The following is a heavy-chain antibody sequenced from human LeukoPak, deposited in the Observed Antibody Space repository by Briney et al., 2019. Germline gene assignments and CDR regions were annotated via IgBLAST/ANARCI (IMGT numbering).Heavy chain of an antibody. CDR2: INPSGGST. D-gene: IGHD5-24*01. V-gene: IGHV1-46*01. J-gene: IGHJ4*02. CDR3: ARDQNAMATPNLLDY. Sequence: GASLKVSCKASRYTFTSYYMHCGRQAPGQGLEWRGIINPSGGSTSYAQKFQGRVTMTRDTSTSTVYMELSSLRSEDTAVYYCARDQNAMATPNLLDYWGQGTLVTVSS. CDR1: RYTFTSYY.